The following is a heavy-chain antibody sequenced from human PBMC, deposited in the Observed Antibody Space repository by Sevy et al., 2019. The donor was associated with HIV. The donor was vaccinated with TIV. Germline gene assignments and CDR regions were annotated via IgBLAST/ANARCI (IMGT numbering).Heavy chain of an antibody. Sequence: GGSLRLSCAASGFTFSSYGMHWVRQAPGKGLECVAVISYDGSNKYYADSVKGRFTISRDNSKNTLYLQMNSLRAEDTAVYYCAKVERGIAAAGSSKGGDHLNFYYFDYWGQGTLVTVSS. CDR3: AKVERGIAAAGSSKGGDHLNFYYFDY. J-gene: IGHJ4*02. CDR1: GFTFSSYG. V-gene: IGHV3-30*18. D-gene: IGHD6-13*01. CDR2: ISYDGSNK.